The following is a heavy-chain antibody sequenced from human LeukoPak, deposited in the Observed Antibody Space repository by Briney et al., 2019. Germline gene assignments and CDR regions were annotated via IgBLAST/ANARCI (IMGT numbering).Heavy chain of an antibody. CDR1: GFTFSSYG. J-gene: IGHJ4*02. CDR3: ASDLGYCSSTSCYTEQQLVPPNFDY. CDR2: IRYDGSNK. Sequence: GGSLRLSCAASGFTFSSYGMHWVRQAPGKGLEWVAFIRYDGSNKYYADSVKGRFTISRDNSKNTLYLQMNSLRAEDTAVYYCASDLGYCSSTSCYTEQQLVPPNFDYWGQGTLVTVSS. V-gene: IGHV3-30*02. D-gene: IGHD2-2*02.